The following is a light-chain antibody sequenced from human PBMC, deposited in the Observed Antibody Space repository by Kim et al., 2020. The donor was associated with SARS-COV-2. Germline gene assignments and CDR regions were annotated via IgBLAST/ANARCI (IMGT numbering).Light chain of an antibody. CDR1: KLGDKY. V-gene: IGLV3-1*01. CDR2: QDS. Sequence: SYELTQPPSVSVPPGQTASITCSGDKLGDKYACWYQQKPGQSPVLVIYQDSKRPSGIPERFSGSNSGNTATLTISGTQAMDEADYYCQAWDSSTLVFGGG. CDR3: QAWDSSTLV. J-gene: IGLJ3*02.